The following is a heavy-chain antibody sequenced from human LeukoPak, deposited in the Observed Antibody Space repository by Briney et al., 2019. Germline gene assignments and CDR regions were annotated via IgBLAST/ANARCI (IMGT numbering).Heavy chain of an antibody. J-gene: IGHJ4*02. CDR1: GFILGSYN. D-gene: IGHD6-19*01. CDR2: ISSSSSYI. CDR3: ARDLGSGWVDY. Sequence: GGSLRLSCAASGFILGSYNMKSVRLYAGRGLGWVSLISSSSSYIYYADSVKGRFTISRDNAKNSLYLQMNSLRDEDTAVYYCARDLGSGWVDYWGQGTLVTVSS. V-gene: IGHV3-21*01.